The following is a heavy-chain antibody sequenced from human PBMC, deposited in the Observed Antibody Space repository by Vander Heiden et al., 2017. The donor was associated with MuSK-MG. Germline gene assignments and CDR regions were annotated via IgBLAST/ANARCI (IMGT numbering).Heavy chain of an antibody. CDR2: IYSDGTYT. J-gene: IGHJ5*02. D-gene: IGHD1-7*01. V-gene: IGHV3-74*01. CDR3: ARDKEDGNIGNYLDP. CDR1: GFTFSRYW. Sequence: EVQLVESGGGLVQPGGSLRLSCAASGFTFSRYWMHWVRQAPGKRPVWVSRIYSDGTYTHYADSVKGRFTISRDNAENTLYLQMNSLRADDTGVYYCARDKEDGNIGNYLDPWGQGTLVTVSS.